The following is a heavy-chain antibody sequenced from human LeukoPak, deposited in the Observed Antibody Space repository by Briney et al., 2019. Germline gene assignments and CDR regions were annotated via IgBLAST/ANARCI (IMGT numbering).Heavy chain of an antibody. J-gene: IGHJ5*02. CDR3: ARRNFDWFDP. Sequence: GASVKVSCKASGYTFTRFYLYWLRQAPGQGLEWMGWINPNSGGTNYAQKFQGRVTMTRDTSISTAYMELSRLRSEDTAVYYCARRNFDWFDPWGQGTLVTVSS. V-gene: IGHV1-2*02. CDR2: INPNSGGT. CDR1: GYTFTRFY.